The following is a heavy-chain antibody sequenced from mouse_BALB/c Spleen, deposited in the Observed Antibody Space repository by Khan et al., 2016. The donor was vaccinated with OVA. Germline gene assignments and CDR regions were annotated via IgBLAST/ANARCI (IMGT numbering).Heavy chain of an antibody. CDR2: IWGGGSK. V-gene: IGHV2-6-5*01. J-gene: IGHJ4*01. CDR1: GFSLTDYA. CDR3: AKDPPYYAMDY. Sequence: VQLQESGPGLVAPSQSLSITCTVSGFSLTDYAVSWIRQPPGKGLEWLGAIWGGGSKYYNSVLKSRLSISKDNSKSQVFLKMNSLQTDDTAMYYCAKDPPYYAMDYWGQGTSVTVSS.